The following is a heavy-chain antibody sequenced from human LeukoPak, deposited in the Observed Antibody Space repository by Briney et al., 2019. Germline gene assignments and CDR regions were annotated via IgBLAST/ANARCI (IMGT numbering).Heavy chain of an antibody. CDR2: IYHSGST. J-gene: IGHJ4*02. Sequence: PSETLSLTCTVSGYSISSGYYWGWIRQPPGKGLEWIGSIYHSGSTYYNPSLKSRVTISVDTSKNQFSLKLSSVTAADTAVYYCAREFMSGSYYKYDVAFDYWGQGTLVTVSS. V-gene: IGHV4-38-2*02. CDR1: GYSISSGYY. CDR3: AREFMSGSYYKYDVAFDY. D-gene: IGHD1-26*01.